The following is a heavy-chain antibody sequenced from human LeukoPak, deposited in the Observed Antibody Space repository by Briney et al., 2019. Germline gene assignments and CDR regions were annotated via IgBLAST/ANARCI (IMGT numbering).Heavy chain of an antibody. D-gene: IGHD3-10*01. V-gene: IGHV3-21*04. CDR2: ISSSSSYI. J-gene: IGHJ4*02. CDR3: AKGSNYGSGSYYNALNY. CDR1: GFTFSSYR. Sequence: GGSLRLSCAASGFTFSSYRMNWVRQAPGKGLEWVSSISSSSSYIYYADSVKGRFTISRDNAKNSLYLQMNSLRAEDTALYYCAKGSNYGSGSYYNALNYWGQGTLVTVSS.